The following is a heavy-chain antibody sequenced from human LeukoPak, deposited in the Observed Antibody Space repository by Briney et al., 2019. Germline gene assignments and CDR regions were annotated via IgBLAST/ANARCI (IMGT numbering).Heavy chain of an antibody. CDR3: ARARIAAAGYDAFDI. CDR2: INWNGGST. D-gene: IGHD6-13*01. CDR1: GLTFDDYG. Sequence: GGSLRLSCAASGLTFDDYGMSWVRQAPGKGLEWVSGINWNGGSTGYADSVKGRFTISRDNAKNSLYLQMNSLRAEDTALYYCARARIAAAGYDAFDIWGQGTMVTVSS. V-gene: IGHV3-20*04. J-gene: IGHJ3*02.